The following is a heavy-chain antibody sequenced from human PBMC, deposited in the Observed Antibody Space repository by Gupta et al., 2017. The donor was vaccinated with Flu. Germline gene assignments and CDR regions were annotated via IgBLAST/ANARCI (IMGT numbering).Heavy chain of an antibody. CDR3: AHRRPSGGDWKTGWYDS. V-gene: IGHV2-5*02. D-gene: IGHD1-1*01. CDR2: IYWDDDK. Sequence: QITLNESGPTLIKTTETPTLTCTFSGFSLTTSGEGVGWIRQSPEKALEWLALIYWDDDKRYSPSFRSRLTITKDTSKNQVGLRMTFTETSDTGTYFCAHRRPSGGDWKTGWYDSWGQGTLVTVYS. CDR1: GFSLTTSGEG. J-gene: IGHJ5*01.